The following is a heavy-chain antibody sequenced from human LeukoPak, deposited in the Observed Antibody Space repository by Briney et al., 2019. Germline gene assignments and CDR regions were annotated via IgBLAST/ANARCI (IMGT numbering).Heavy chain of an antibody. V-gene: IGHV3-23*01. J-gene: IGHJ6*03. Sequence: GGSLRLSCAASGFTLSSYAMSWVRQAPGKGLEWVSATSSSDAGTYYAESVRGRFTISRDNSKNTLYLQMNSLRAEDTAVYYCARDRYSSGWYYMDVWGKGTTVTVSS. CDR1: GFTLSSYA. CDR2: TSSSDAGT. D-gene: IGHD6-19*01. CDR3: ARDRYSSGWYYMDV.